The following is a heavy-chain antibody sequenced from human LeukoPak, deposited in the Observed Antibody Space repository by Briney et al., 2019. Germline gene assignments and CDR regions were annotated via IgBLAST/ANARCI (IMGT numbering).Heavy chain of an antibody. V-gene: IGHV4-59*01. CDR3: ARGWDTGYSYYGMDV. Sequence: SETLSLTCTVSGGSISSYYWSWIRQPPGKGLEWIGYIYYSGSTNYNPSLKSRVTISVDTSKNQFSLKLSSVTAADTAVYYCARGWDTGYSYYGMDVWGQGTTVTVSS. J-gene: IGHJ6*02. D-gene: IGHD5-18*01. CDR2: IYYSGST. CDR1: GGSISSYY.